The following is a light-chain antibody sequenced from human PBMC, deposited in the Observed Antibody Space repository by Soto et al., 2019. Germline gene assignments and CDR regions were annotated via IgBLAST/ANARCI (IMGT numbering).Light chain of an antibody. Sequence: QSVLTQPPSVSGTPGQRVTVSCTGSSSNVGSNYVYWYQQVPGTAPKLLIYRNHYRPSGVPDRFSGSKSGTSASLAISGLRSEDEADYYCAAWDDSLSGVVFGGGTKVTVL. CDR1: SSNVGSNY. CDR3: AAWDDSLSGVV. V-gene: IGLV1-47*01. J-gene: IGLJ2*01. CDR2: RNH.